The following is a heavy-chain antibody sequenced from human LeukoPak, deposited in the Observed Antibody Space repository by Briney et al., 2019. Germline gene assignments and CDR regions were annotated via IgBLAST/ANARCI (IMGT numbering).Heavy chain of an antibody. Sequence: ASVKVSCKASGYTFTSYGISWVRQAPGQGLEWMGCISAYNGNTNYAQRLQGRVTMTTDTSTSTAYMELRSLRSDDTAVYYCARERNGIVGATTSYYYYYYMDVWGKGTTVTISS. J-gene: IGHJ6*03. D-gene: IGHD1-26*01. CDR1: GYTFTSYG. V-gene: IGHV1-18*01. CDR3: ARERNGIVGATTSYYYYYYMDV. CDR2: ISAYNGNT.